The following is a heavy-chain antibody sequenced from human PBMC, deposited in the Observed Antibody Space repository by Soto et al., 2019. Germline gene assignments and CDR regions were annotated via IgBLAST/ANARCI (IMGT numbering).Heavy chain of an antibody. CDR3: ARHYYDFWSGYYHAFDI. J-gene: IGHJ3*02. Sequence: SETLSLTCTVSGGSISSSSYYWGWIRQPPGKGLEWIGSIYYSGSTYYNPSLKSRVTISVDTSKNQFSLKLSSVTAADTAVYYCARHYYDFWSGYYHAFDIWGQGTMVTVSS. V-gene: IGHV4-39*01. D-gene: IGHD3-3*01. CDR1: GGSISSSSYY. CDR2: IYYSGST.